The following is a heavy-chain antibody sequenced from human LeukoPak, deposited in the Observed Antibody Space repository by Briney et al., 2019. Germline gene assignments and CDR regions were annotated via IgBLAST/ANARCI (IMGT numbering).Heavy chain of an antibody. D-gene: IGHD6-13*01. J-gene: IGHJ4*02. Sequence: SETLSLTCAVSGYSISSGYYWGWIRQPPGKGLEWIGSIYHSGSTYYNPSLRSRVTISVDTSKNQFSLKLSSVTAADTAVYYCARQGYSSSSGYWGQGTLVTVSS. V-gene: IGHV4-38-2*01. CDR3: ARQGYSSSSGY. CDR2: IYHSGST. CDR1: GYSISSGYY.